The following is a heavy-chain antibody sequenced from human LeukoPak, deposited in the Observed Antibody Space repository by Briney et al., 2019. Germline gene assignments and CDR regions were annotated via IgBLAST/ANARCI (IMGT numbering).Heavy chain of an antibody. J-gene: IGHJ4*02. Sequence: SETLSLTCAVHGGSFSGYYWSWIRQPPGKGLEWIGEINHSGSTNYNPSLKSRVTISVDTSKNQFSLKLSSVTAADTAVYYCARGPSNYVNFDYWGQGTLVTVSS. CDR3: ARGPSNYVNFDY. CDR1: GGSFSGYY. V-gene: IGHV4-34*01. D-gene: IGHD4-11*01. CDR2: INHSGST.